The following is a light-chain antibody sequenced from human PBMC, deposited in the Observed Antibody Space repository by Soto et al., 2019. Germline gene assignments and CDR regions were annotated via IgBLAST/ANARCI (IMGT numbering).Light chain of an antibody. Sequence: QSALTQPASVSGSPGQSITISCTGTSSDVGGYNYVSWYQQHPGKAPKLLIYDVTNRPSGVSNRFSGSKSGNTASLTISGLQVEDEADYYCSSYAGSGTYVFGTGTKVTVL. CDR1: SSDVGGYNY. J-gene: IGLJ1*01. V-gene: IGLV2-14*01. CDR2: DVT. CDR3: SSYAGSGTYV.